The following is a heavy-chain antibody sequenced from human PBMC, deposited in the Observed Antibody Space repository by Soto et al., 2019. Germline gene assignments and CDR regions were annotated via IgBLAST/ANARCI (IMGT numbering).Heavy chain of an antibody. D-gene: IGHD3-22*01. Sequence: VASVKVSCKAPADTFTSYYIHWVRQAPGHGLEWMGIINPNGGSTRFAQKFQGRVTMTEDTSTDTAYMELSSLRSEDTAVYYCATRMIHAFDIWGQGTMVTVSS. CDR1: ADTFTSYY. J-gene: IGHJ3*02. CDR2: INPNGGST. V-gene: IGHV1-46*01. CDR3: ATRMIHAFDI.